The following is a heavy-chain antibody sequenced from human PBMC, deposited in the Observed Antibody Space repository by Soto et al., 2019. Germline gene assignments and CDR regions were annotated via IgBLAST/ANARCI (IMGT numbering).Heavy chain of an antibody. V-gene: IGHV4-31*03. CDR3: ARVGLIKWLLDY. D-gene: IGHD3-22*01. CDR1: GGSISSGGYY. CDR2: IYYSGST. Sequence: TLSLTCTVSGGSISSGGYYWSWIRQHPGKGLEWIGYIYYSGSTYYNPSLKSRVTISVDTSKNQFSLKLSSVTAADTAVYYCARVGLIKWLLDYWGQGTLVTVSS. J-gene: IGHJ4*02.